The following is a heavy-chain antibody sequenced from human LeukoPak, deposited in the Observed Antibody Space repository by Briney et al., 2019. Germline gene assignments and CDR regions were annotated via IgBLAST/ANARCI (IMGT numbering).Heavy chain of an antibody. D-gene: IGHD6-13*01. J-gene: IGHJ4*02. V-gene: IGHV3-7*03. CDR2: IKQDGSEK. Sequence: GGSLRLSCAASGFTLSRYWMSWVRQAPGKGLEWVVNIKQDGSEKYYVDSVKGRFTISRDNSKSSLYLQMNSLRAEDTAVYYCARIGAAGVDSWGLGTLVTVSS. CDR1: GFTLSRYW. CDR3: ARIGAAGVDS.